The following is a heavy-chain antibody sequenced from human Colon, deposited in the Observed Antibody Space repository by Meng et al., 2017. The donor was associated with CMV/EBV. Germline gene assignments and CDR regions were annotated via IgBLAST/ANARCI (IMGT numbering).Heavy chain of an antibody. V-gene: IGHV3-30*04. Sequence: GGSLRLSCAASGFTFSSYAMHWVRQAPGKGLEWVASISYDGNKKKYADSVTGRFTISRDTPKDTLYLEVKSLKTDDTAIYYCARDKGTGAFDYWGQGSLVIVSS. D-gene: IGHD3/OR15-3a*01. CDR2: ISYDGNKK. CDR1: GFTFSSYA. CDR3: ARDKGTGAFDY. J-gene: IGHJ4*02.